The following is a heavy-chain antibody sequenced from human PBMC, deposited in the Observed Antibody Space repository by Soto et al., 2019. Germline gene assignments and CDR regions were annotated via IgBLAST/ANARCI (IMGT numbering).Heavy chain of an antibody. Sequence: SETLSLTSTVSGGSVSSHYWSWIRQPAGKGLEWLGRLYNAERTSYNPSLKGRVTMSMDTSNNQFSLKLTSVTAADTAVYFCAREPLAHSYFDFWGQGTLVTVSS. CDR3: AREPLAHSYFDF. CDR1: GGSVSSHY. J-gene: IGHJ4*02. V-gene: IGHV4-4*07. CDR2: LYNAERT.